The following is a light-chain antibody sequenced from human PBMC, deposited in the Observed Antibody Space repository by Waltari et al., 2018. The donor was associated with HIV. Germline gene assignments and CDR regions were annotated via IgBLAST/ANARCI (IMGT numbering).Light chain of an antibody. CDR1: SSNIGSNT. Sequence: QSVLTQPPSASGTPGQRVTISCSGSSSNIGSNTVNWYQQLPGTAPKLLIYSNMQRLSGVPDRFSGSKSGTSASLAISGLQSEDEADYYCAAWDDSLNGPVFGGGTKLTVL. CDR3: AAWDDSLNGPV. J-gene: IGLJ3*02. V-gene: IGLV1-44*01. CDR2: SNM.